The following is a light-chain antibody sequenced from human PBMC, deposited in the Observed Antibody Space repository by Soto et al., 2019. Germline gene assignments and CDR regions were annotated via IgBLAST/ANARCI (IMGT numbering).Light chain of an antibody. V-gene: IGKV1-39*01. CDR3: QQSYSTPPT. Sequence: DIQMTQSPSSLSASVGDRVTITCRASQSISSYLNWYQQKPGKAPKLLIYAASSLQSGVPSRFSGSGSGTDFTLTISSLQPEDFATDYCQQSYSTPPTFGQRTKVEIK. CDR2: AAS. CDR1: QSISSY. J-gene: IGKJ1*01.